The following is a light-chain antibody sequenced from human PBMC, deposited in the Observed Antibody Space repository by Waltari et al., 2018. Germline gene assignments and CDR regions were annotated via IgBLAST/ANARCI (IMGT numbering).Light chain of an antibody. Sequence: VMTQSPATLSVSPGERATLSCRASQSVSSNLAWYQQKPGQAPRLLIYGSSTRATGIPARFSGSGSGTEFTLTISSMESEDTAVYYCQQYHNWPQWTFGQGTKVEIK. CDR3: QQYHNWPQWT. J-gene: IGKJ1*01. CDR2: GSS. CDR1: QSVSSN. V-gene: IGKV3-15*01.